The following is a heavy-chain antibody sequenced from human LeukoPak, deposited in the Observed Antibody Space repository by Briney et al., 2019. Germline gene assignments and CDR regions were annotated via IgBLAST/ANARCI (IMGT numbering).Heavy chain of an antibody. V-gene: IGHV3-9*01. J-gene: IGHJ6*02. CDR2: ISWNSGSI. CDR1: GFTFDDYA. D-gene: IGHD3-16*01. Sequence: GRSLRLSCAASGFTFDDYAMHWVRQAPGKGLEWVSGISWNSGSIGYADSVKGRFTISRDNAKNSLYLQMNSLRAEDTALYYCAKDVGNYAYYYYYGMDVWDQGTTVTVSS. CDR3: AKDVGNYAYYYYYGMDV.